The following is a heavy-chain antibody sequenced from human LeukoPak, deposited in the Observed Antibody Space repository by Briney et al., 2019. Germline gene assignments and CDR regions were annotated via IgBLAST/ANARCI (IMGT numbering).Heavy chain of an antibody. J-gene: IGHJ4*02. CDR1: GYSISSGYY. V-gene: IGHV4-38-2*02. CDR3: AKDLGYCSSTSCYPTNYFDY. D-gene: IGHD2-2*01. CDR2: IYHSGST. Sequence: SETLSLTCTVSGYSISSGYYWGWIRQPPGKRLEWIGSIYHSGSTYYNPSLKSRVTISVDTSKNQLSLKLSSVTAADTAVYYCAKDLGYCSSTSCYPTNYFDYWGQGTLVTVSS.